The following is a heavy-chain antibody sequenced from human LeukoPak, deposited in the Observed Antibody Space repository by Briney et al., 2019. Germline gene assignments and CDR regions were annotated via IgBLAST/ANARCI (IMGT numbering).Heavy chain of an antibody. D-gene: IGHD1-26*01. CDR2: FSNTENP. CDR1: GASMKNNFYS. CDR3: ARELRLSDGTEWAYWYFDL. J-gene: IGHJ2*01. Sequence: SETLSLTCTVSGASMKNNFYSWAWIRQSPGKGLEWIGSFSNTENPDYNPSLRSRITISGDTSKNQFALKMTSVTAADTAAYYCARELRLSDGTEWAYWYFDLWGPATLVTVSS. V-gene: IGHV4-39*06.